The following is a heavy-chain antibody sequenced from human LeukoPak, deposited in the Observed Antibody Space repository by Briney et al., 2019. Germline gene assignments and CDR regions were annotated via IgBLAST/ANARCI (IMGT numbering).Heavy chain of an antibody. CDR1: GFTFSNAW. CDR3: TRDRPKYYYGMDV. J-gene: IGHJ6*02. Sequence: GGSLRLSCAASGFTFSNAWMSWVRQAPGKGLEWVGFIRSKAYGGTTEYAASVKGRFTISRDDSKSIAYLQMNSLKTEDTAVYYCTRDRPKYYYGMDVWGQGTTVTVSS. V-gene: IGHV3-49*04. CDR2: IRSKAYGGTT.